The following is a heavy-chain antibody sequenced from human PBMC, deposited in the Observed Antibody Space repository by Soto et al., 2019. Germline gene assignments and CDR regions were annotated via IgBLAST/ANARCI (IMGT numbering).Heavy chain of an antibody. CDR1: GYTFTSYY. CDR2: INPSGGST. Sequence: ASVKVSCKASGYTFTSYYMHWVRQAPGQGLEWMGIINPSGGSTRYAQKFQGRVTMTTDTSTSTAYMELRSLRSDDTAVYYCARDQVDGSDYWGQGTLVTVSS. V-gene: IGHV1-46*01. CDR3: ARDQVDGSDY. J-gene: IGHJ4*02. D-gene: IGHD2-15*01.